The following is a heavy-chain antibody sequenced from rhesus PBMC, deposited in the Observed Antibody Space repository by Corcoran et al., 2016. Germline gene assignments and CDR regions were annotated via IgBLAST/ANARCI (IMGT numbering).Heavy chain of an antibody. J-gene: IGHJ5-1*01. Sequence: QVQLQESGPGVVKPSETLSLTCAVSGYSISRGYDWSWIRQPPGKGLEGIGYIYGSSGSTNYNPSLKNRVTISKDTSKNQFSLKLSSVTAADTAVYYCARGGLWRFDVWGPGVLVTVSS. CDR1: GYSISRGYD. CDR2: IYGSSGST. D-gene: IGHD4-17*01. V-gene: IGHV4-76*01. CDR3: ARGGLWRFDV.